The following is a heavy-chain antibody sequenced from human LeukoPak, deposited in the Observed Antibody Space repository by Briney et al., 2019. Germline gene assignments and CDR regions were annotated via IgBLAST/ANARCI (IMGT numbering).Heavy chain of an antibody. CDR2: INSDGSST. CDR3: ARDGYSNYYYGMDV. J-gene: IGHJ6*02. D-gene: IGHD4-11*01. Sequence: GESLTLSCAASGFTFSSYWMHWVRQAPGKGLVWVSRINSDGSSTSYADSVKGRFTISRDNAKNTVYLQMNSLRAEDTAVYYCARDGYSNYYYGMDVWGQGTTVTVSS. V-gene: IGHV3-74*01. CDR1: GFTFSSYW.